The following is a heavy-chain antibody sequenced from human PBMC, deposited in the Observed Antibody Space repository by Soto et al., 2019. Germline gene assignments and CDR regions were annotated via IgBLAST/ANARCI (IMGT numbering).Heavy chain of an antibody. CDR3: ARDSTPDYDILTGYYGVGYFDY. D-gene: IGHD3-9*01. J-gene: IGHJ4*02. CDR1: GFTFSSYS. CDR2: ISSSSSTI. Sequence: GGSLRLSCAASGFTFSSYSMNWVRQAPGKGLEWVSYISSSSSTIYYADSVKGRFTISRDNAKNSLYLQMNSLRAEDTAVYYCARDSTPDYDILTGYYGVGYFDYWGQGTLVTVSS. V-gene: IGHV3-48*01.